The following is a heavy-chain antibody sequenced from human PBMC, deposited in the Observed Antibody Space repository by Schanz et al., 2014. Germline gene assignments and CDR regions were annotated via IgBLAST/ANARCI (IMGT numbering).Heavy chain of an antibody. V-gene: IGHV4-34*01. CDR1: SGSFSGYY. Sequence: QVQLQQWGAGLLKPSETLSLSCAVYSGSFSGYYWSWIRQPPGKGLEWIGEINHSGSTNYNPSLKSQAPISVDTSKNQFSLKRSSVTAADTAVYYCARGPDSTSADVTRGRRRYYFDYWGQGTLVTVSS. CDR2: INHSGST. D-gene: IGHD6-13*01. J-gene: IGHJ4*02. CDR3: ARGPDSTSADVTRGRRRYYFDY.